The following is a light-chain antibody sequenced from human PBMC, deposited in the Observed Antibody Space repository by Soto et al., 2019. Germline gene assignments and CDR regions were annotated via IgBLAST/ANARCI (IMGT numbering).Light chain of an antibody. J-gene: IGLJ3*02. CDR3: CSYTGSSSWV. V-gene: IGLV2-14*01. Sequence: QSALTQPASVSGSPGQSITISCTGTSSDVGTYNFVSWYQQHPGKVPKLVIYEVSNRPSGVPNRFFGSKSGNRASLTISGLQAEDEADYYCCSYTGSSSWVFGGGTKLTVL. CDR1: SSDVGTYNF. CDR2: EVS.